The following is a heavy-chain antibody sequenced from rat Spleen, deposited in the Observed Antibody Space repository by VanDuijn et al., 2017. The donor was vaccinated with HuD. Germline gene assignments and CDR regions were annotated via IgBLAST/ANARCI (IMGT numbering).Heavy chain of an antibody. CDR1: GYSITRNY. CDR2: ISYSGST. V-gene: IGHV3-1*01. J-gene: IGHJ4*01. Sequence: EVQLQESGPGLVKPSQSLSLTCSVTGYSITRNYWGWIRKFPGNKMEWIGHISYSGSTSYNPSLKSRISITRDTSKNQFFLQLNSVTTEDTATYYCARYGTYYYLMDAWGQGASVTVSS. D-gene: IGHD1-5*01. CDR3: ARYGTYYYLMDA.